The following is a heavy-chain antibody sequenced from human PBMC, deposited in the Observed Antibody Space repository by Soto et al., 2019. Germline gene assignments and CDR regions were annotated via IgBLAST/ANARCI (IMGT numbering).Heavy chain of an antibody. Sequence: GGSLRLSCVASGFIFENFGMSWVRQAPGKGLEWISSISGSGFKKYYADSVKGRFTISRDNSKSTVYLELNNLSAEDTAVYHCAKNQGVELVPLATVDWFDPWGQGSVVTVSS. CDR2: ISGSGFKK. CDR1: GFIFENFG. J-gene: IGHJ5*02. D-gene: IGHD1-26*01. CDR3: AKNQGVELVPLATVDWFDP. V-gene: IGHV3-23*01.